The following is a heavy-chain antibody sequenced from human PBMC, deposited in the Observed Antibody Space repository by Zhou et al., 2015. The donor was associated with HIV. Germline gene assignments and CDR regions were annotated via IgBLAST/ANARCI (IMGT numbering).Heavy chain of an antibody. D-gene: IGHD6-19*01. Sequence: QALLIQSGNEIKGPGASVKVSCQASGYSFTHYDINWMRHVPGQGFEWIGYINEKTANTKFAEKFRGRVTITADESTSTAFMELTNLTSDDTAVYFCARVSRSGWWPHDQWGQGTLVRVS. CDR3: ARVSRSGWWPHDQ. CDR1: GYSFTHYD. J-gene: IGHJ4*02. V-gene: IGHV1-18*04. CDR2: INEKTANT.